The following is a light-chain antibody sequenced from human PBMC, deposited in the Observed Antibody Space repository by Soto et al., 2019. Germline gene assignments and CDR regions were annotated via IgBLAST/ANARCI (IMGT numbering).Light chain of an antibody. CDR1: SSDVGGYNY. CDR3: SSYTSSSTPYV. Sequence: QSVLTQPASVSGSPGQSITISCTGTSSDVGGYNYVSWYQQHPGKAPKPMIHDVSNRPSGVSNRFSGSKSGNTASLTISGLQAEDEADYYCSSYTSSSTPYVFGTGTKVTVL. CDR2: DVS. J-gene: IGLJ1*01. V-gene: IGLV2-14*01.